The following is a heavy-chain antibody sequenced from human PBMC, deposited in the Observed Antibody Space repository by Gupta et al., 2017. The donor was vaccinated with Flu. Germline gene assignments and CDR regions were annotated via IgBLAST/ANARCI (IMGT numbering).Heavy chain of an antibody. D-gene: IGHD1-26*01. V-gene: IGHV3-7*01. CDR2: IKEDGSEI. CDR1: GFIFSNYW. J-gene: IGHJ4*02. CDR3: AYSGSYFDY. Sequence: SCAASGFIFSNYWMSWVRQAPGKGLEWVANIKEDGSEIHYVDSVKGRFTISRDNAKNSLYLEMNSLRVEDTAVYYCAYSGSYFDYWGQGSLVTVXS.